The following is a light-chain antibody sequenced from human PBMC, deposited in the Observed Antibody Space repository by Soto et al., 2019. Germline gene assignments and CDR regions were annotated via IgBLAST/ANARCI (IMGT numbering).Light chain of an antibody. J-gene: IGLJ1*01. CDR1: SSNIGSNT. Sequence: QSVLTQPPSASGTPGQRVIISCSGSSSNIGSNTVNWYQHLPGTAPKLLMHGNNQRPSGVPDRFSGSKSGTSASLAISGLQSEDEADYYCAAWDDSLSGYVFGTGTKVTVL. CDR2: GNN. V-gene: IGLV1-44*01. CDR3: AAWDDSLSGYV.